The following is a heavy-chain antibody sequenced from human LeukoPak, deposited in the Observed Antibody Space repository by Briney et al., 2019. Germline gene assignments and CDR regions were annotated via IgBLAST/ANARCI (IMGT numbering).Heavy chain of an antibody. Sequence: SETLSLTCTVSGGSISSSSYYWGWIRQPPGKGLEWIGSIYYSGSTYYNPSLKSRVTISVDTSKNQFSLKLSSVTAADTAVYYCARHSKRVGVRGYYYYMDVWGKGTTVTVSS. V-gene: IGHV4-39*01. J-gene: IGHJ6*03. CDR2: IYYSGST. D-gene: IGHD1-26*01. CDR1: GGSISSSSYY. CDR3: ARHSKRVGVRGYYYYMDV.